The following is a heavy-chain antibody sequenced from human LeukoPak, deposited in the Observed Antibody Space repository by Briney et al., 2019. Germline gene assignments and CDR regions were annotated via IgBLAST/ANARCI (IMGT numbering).Heavy chain of an antibody. J-gene: IGHJ6*03. CDR2: INHSGST. CDR3: ARHGWGRFLRYGYYYYMDV. D-gene: IGHD3-3*01. CDR1: GGSFSGYY. Sequence: SETLSLTCAVYGGSFSGYYWSWIRQPPGKGLEWIGEINHSGSTNYNPSLKSRVTISVDTSKNQFSLKLSSVTAADTAVYYCARHGWGRFLRYGYYYYMDVWGKGTTVTVSS. V-gene: IGHV4-34*01.